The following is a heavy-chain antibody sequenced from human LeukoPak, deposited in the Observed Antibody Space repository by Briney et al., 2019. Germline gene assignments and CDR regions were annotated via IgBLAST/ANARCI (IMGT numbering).Heavy chain of an antibody. V-gene: IGHV4-59*01. J-gene: IGHJ6*03. CDR3: ARDYYYYMDV. CDR2: IYYSGST. Sequence: PSETLSLTCTVSGGSISSYYWSWIWQPPGKGLEWIGYIYYSGSTNYNPSLKSRVTISVDTSKNQFSLKLSSVTAADTAVYYCARDYYYYMDVWGKGTTVTVSS. CDR1: GGSISSYY.